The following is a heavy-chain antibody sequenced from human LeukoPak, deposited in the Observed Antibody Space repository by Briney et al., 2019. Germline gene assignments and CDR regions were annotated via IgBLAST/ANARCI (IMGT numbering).Heavy chain of an antibody. CDR1: LFTLTNTM. V-gene: IGHV3-15*07. Sequence: GGALRLSRVDSLFTLTNTMMNWVRPAPGTGGGCGGRIKGKIDGEKTDYAPRGTGTLTLSRDDSKNTLYLQVNSLKTEDTAVYYCTTGWRGYCSRTSFPCLGYWGQGTLVTVSS. D-gene: IGHD2-2*01. CDR2: IKGKIDGEKT. CDR3: TTGWRGYCSRTSFPCLGY. J-gene: IGHJ4*02.